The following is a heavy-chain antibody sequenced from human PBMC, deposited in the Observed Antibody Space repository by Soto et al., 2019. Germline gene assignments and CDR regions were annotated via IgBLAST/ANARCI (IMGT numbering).Heavy chain of an antibody. CDR1: GDSIRNYY. CDR2: IFYSGST. J-gene: IGHJ4*01. V-gene: IGHV4-59*08. CDR3: ARLKRGYSYGSIIDF. D-gene: IGHD5-18*01. Sequence: SEALSLTCTVSGDSIRNYYWSWIRQPPGKGLEYIGYIFYSGSTNYNPSLKSRVAISVDTSRNQFALKLRSVTAADTATYYCARLKRGYSYGSIIDFWGRGTLVTVSS.